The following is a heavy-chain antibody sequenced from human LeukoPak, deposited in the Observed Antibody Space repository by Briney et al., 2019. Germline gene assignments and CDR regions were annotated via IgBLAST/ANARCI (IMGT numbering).Heavy chain of an antibody. D-gene: IGHD4-23*01. V-gene: IGHV3-30*02. CDR2: IRYDGSNK. CDR3: AKGGAPSTVVRGGFDY. J-gene: IGHJ4*02. Sequence: TGGSLRLSCAASGFTFSSYGMHWVRQAPGKGLEWVAFIRYDGSNKYYADSVKGRFTVSRDNSNLYLQMNSLRVDDTAVYYCAKGGAPSTVVRGGFDYWGQGTLVTVSS. CDR1: GFTFSSYG.